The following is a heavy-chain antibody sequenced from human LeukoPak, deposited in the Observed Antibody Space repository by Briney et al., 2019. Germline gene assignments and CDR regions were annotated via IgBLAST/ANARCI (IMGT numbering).Heavy chain of an antibody. V-gene: IGHV3-15*01. D-gene: IGHD6-13*01. CDR2: IKRKTDGGPT. CDR1: GFNFSNAW. Sequence: GGSLRLSCAASGFNFSNAWMSWVRQAPGKGPQWVGRIKRKTDGGPTDYAAPVKGRFTISRDDSKDTLYLQMNSLKTEDTAVYYCTTAYSSRWYSIDYWGQGTLVTVSS. J-gene: IGHJ4*02. CDR3: TTAYSSRWYSIDY.